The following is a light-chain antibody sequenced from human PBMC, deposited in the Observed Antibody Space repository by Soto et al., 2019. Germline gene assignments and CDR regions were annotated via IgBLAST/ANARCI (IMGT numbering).Light chain of an antibody. V-gene: IGLV1-44*01. J-gene: IGLJ1*01. CDR2: SNN. CDR3: AAWDDSLNGYV. CDR1: SSNIGSNT. Sequence: QSVLTQPPSASGTPGKRVTISCSGSSSNIGSNTVNWNQQLPGTAPKLLIYSNNQRPLGVPDRFSGSKSGTSASLAISGLQSEDEADYYCAAWDDSLNGYVFGTGTKVTVL.